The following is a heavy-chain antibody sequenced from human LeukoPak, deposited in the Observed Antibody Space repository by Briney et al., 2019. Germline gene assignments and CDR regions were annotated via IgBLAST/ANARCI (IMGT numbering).Heavy chain of an antibody. J-gene: IGHJ4*02. CDR3: ARVGSVTTNNYFDY. D-gene: IGHD4-17*01. CDR1: GGSISSGGYY. CDR2: IYYSGST. V-gene: IGHV4-31*03. Sequence: SETLSLTCTVSGGSISSGGYYWSWIRQHPGKGLEWVGYIYYSGSTYYIPSLKSRGTISVDTCKNQFSLKLSSLTAADTAVYYCARVGSVTTNNYFDYWGQGTLVTVSS.